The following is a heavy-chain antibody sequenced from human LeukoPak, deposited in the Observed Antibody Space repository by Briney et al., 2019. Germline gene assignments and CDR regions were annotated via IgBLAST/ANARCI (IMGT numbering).Heavy chain of an antibody. V-gene: IGHV1-8*01. CDR3: ARGPRNDP. D-gene: IGHD1-14*01. CDR1: GYPFTTWE. CDR2: VHPNSGNT. Sequence: ASVKVSCKTSGYPFTTWEINWVRQAAGQGLEWMGWVHPNSGNTAYAQKFQGRVTMTRDTSISTAYMELSGLRFDDTAVYFCARGPRNDPWGQGTLVAVSS. J-gene: IGHJ5*02.